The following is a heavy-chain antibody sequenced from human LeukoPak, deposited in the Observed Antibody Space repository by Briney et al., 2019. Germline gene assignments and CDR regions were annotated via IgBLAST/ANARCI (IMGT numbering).Heavy chain of an antibody. V-gene: IGHV4-34*01. D-gene: IGHD3-22*01. CDR3: ATSYYYDSPGSLDAFDI. Sequence: SETLSLTCAVYGGSFSGYYWSWIRQPPGKGLEGMGGINHSGSTNYNPSLKSRVTISVDTSKNQFSLKLSSVTATDTAVYYCATSYYYDSPGSLDAFDIWGQGTMVTVSS. J-gene: IGHJ3*02. CDR1: GGSFSGYY. CDR2: INHSGST.